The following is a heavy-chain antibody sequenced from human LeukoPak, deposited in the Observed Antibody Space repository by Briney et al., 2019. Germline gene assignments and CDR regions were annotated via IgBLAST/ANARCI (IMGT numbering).Heavy chain of an antibody. Sequence: HAGGSLRLSCAASGFTFTDYWMTWVRQVPGKGLEWVANIHKAGTESYYVDSVKGRFAISRDNAKNSLYLQLSSLRVDDTAVYYCARVGTWELQRVFDYWGQGTLATVSS. CDR3: ARVGTWELQRVFDY. V-gene: IGHV3-7*01. D-gene: IGHD1-26*01. J-gene: IGHJ4*02. CDR2: IHKAGTES. CDR1: GFTFTDYW.